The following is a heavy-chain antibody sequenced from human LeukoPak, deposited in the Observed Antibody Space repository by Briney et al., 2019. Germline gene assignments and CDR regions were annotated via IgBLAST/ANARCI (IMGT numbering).Heavy chain of an antibody. Sequence: PGGSLRLSCAASGFTFTTYTMTWVRQAPGKGLEWVANIKEDGGARNYVDSVEGRFAISRDNAKNSVYLQINSLRVEDTAVYYCERGYWGVDYWGQGTLVTVSS. D-gene: IGHD2-8*02. CDR1: GFTFTTYT. J-gene: IGHJ4*02. V-gene: IGHV3-7*01. CDR2: IKEDGGAR. CDR3: ERGYWGVDY.